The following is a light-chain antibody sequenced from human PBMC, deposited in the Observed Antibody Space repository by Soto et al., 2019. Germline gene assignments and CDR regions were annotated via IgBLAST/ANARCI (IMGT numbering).Light chain of an antibody. Sequence: QSVLTQPPSASGTPGQRVTISCSGSSSNIRSNTVNWYQQLPGTAPKLLIYSNNQRPSGVPDRFSGSKSGTSASLAISGLQSEDEADYYCAAWDASLNGVVFGGGTKVTVL. CDR1: SSNIRSNT. CDR2: SNN. CDR3: AAWDASLNGVV. V-gene: IGLV1-44*01. J-gene: IGLJ2*01.